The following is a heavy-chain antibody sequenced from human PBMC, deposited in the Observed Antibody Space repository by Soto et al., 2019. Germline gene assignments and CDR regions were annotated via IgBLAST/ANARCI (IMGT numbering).Heavy chain of an antibody. CDR3: VRSVAVPAAPDY. D-gene: IGHD2-2*01. V-gene: IGHV1-3*01. Sequence: QVQLVQSGAEVKKPGASVKVSCKASGYTFTSYAMHWVRQAPGQRLEWMGWINAGNGNTKYSQKFQGRVTITRDTAASTAYMELSSMSSEDTAVYDCVRSVAVPAAPDYWGQGTLVTVSS. J-gene: IGHJ4*02. CDR2: INAGNGNT. CDR1: GYTFTSYA.